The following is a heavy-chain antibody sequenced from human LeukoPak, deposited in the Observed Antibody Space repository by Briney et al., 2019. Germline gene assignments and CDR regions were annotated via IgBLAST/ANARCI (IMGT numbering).Heavy chain of an antibody. D-gene: IGHD3-10*01. CDR2: ISYSGTT. CDR1: GASISSSRYY. V-gene: IGHV4-39*07. Sequence: SETLSLTCTVSGASISSSRYYWGWIRQPPGKGLEWIGSISYSGTTYYNPSLKSRVTVSVDTSKNQFSLKLSSVTAADTAVYYCARRPDSGSGSYHYFDYWGQGTLVTVSS. J-gene: IGHJ4*02. CDR3: ARRPDSGSGSYHYFDY.